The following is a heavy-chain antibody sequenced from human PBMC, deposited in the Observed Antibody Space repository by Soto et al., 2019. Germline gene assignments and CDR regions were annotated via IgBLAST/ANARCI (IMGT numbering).Heavy chain of an antibody. J-gene: IGHJ6*02. Sequence: GASVKVSCKASGGTFSSYAISWVRQAPGQGLEWMGGIIPIFGTANYAQKFQGRVTITADESTSTAYMELSSLRSEDTAVYYCARATRDGYKYGMDVWGQGPTVTVSS. CDR3: ARATRDGYKYGMDV. V-gene: IGHV1-69*13. CDR2: IIPIFGTA. CDR1: GGTFSSYA.